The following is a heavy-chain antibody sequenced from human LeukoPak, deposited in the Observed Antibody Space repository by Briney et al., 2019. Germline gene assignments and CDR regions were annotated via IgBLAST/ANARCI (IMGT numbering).Heavy chain of an antibody. D-gene: IGHD4-23*01. Sequence: SETLSLTCTVSGGSISSSNYYWDWIRQSPGKGLEWIGSIYYSGSTNYNPSLKSRVTISVDTSKNQFSLRLSSMTAADTAVYYCARGGGNPKYYYSYMGVWDKGTTVTVSS. CDR2: IYYSGST. CDR1: GGSISSSNYY. CDR3: ARGGGNPKYYYSYMGV. V-gene: IGHV4-39*07. J-gene: IGHJ6*03.